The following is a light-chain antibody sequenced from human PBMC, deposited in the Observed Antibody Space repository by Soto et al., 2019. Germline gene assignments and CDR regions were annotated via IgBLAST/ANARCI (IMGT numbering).Light chain of an antibody. V-gene: IGLV2-8*01. CDR2: EVT. Sequence: QSVLTQPPSASGSPGQSITISCTGTSSDVGGYNYVSWYQQHPGKAPKLIINEVTKRPSGVPDRFSGSKSGNTASLTVSGLQAEDEADYFCSAYAGRNSIYVFGTGTKLTVL. CDR1: SSDVGGYNY. J-gene: IGLJ1*01. CDR3: SAYAGRNSIYV.